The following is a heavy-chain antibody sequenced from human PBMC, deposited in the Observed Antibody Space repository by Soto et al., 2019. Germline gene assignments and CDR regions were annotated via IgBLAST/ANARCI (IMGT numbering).Heavy chain of an antibody. CDR2: INAGNGNT. Sequence: ASVKVSCKASGYTFTSYAMHWVRQAPGQRLEWMGWINAGNGNTKYSQKFQGRVTITRDTSANTAYMELSSLRSEDTAVYYCARVTGPYYYDSSGFPFDPWGQGTLVTVSS. J-gene: IGHJ5*02. V-gene: IGHV1-3*01. CDR1: GYTFTSYA. D-gene: IGHD3-22*01. CDR3: ARVTGPYYYDSSGFPFDP.